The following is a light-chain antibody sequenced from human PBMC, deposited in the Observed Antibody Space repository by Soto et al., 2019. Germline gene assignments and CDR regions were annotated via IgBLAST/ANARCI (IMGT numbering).Light chain of an antibody. CDR2: GAS. Sequence: EIVLTQSPATLSLSPGERAALSCRASQSVSSKFLAWYQQKPGQAPRLLIYGASTRATGIPARFSGSGSGTEFTLTISSLQSEDFAVYYCQQYNNPSTFGQGTKVDIK. CDR3: QQYNNPST. J-gene: IGKJ1*01. V-gene: IGKV3-15*01. CDR1: QSVSSKF.